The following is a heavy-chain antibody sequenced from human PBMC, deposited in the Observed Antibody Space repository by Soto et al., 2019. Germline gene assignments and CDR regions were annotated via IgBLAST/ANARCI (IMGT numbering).Heavy chain of an antibody. CDR1: GYTFTSYA. Sequence: QVQLVQSGAEVKKPGASVKVSCKASGYTFTSYAMHWVRQAPGQRLEWMGWINAGNGNTKYSQKFQGRVTITRDTSASTAYMELSSLRSEDTAVYYCTYSSSSVGYYYYGMDVWGQGTTVTVSS. V-gene: IGHV1-3*01. CDR2: INAGNGNT. CDR3: TYSSSSVGYYYYGMDV. D-gene: IGHD6-6*01. J-gene: IGHJ6*02.